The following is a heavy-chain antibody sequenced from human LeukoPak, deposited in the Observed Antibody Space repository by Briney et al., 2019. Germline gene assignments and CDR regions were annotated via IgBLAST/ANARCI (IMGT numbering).Heavy chain of an antibody. V-gene: IGHV4-39*07. CDR2: IYYSGST. Sequence: SETLSLTCTVSGGSISSSSYYWGWIRQPPGKGLEWIVSIYYSGSTYYSPSLKSRVTISVDTSKNQFSLKLSSVTAADTAVYYCAGKINYYGSGSYYFWFDPWGQGTLVTVSS. CDR3: AGKINYYGSGSYYFWFDP. J-gene: IGHJ5*02. CDR1: GGSISSSSYY. D-gene: IGHD3-10*01.